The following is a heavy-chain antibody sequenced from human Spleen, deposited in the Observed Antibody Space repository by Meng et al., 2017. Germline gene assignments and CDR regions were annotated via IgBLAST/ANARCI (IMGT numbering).Heavy chain of an antibody. CDR1: GGSFSDYY. J-gene: IGHJ4*02. CDR3: ARERTTVTAIDY. Sequence: LRLSCVVSGGSFSDYYWSWIRQPPGKGLEWIGEINHSGSTNYNPSLESRATISVDTSKNQFSLKLSSVTAADTAVYYCARERTTVTAIDYWGQGTLVTVSS. CDR2: INHSGST. V-gene: IGHV4-34*09. D-gene: IGHD4-17*01.